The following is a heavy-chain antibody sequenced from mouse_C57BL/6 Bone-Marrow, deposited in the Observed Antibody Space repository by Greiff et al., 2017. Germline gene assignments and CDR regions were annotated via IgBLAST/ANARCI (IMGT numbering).Heavy chain of an antibody. V-gene: IGHV1-9*01. CDR2: ILPGSGST. Sequence: QVQLQQSGAELMKPGASVTLSCKATGYTFTGYWIEWVKQRPGHGLEWIGEILPGSGSTNYNEKFKGKATYTADTYSNTAYMQLSSLTTEDSAIYYCARWPIVTFGYWGQGTTLTVSS. CDR1: GYTFTGYW. D-gene: IGHD2-5*01. CDR3: ARWPIVTFGY. J-gene: IGHJ2*01.